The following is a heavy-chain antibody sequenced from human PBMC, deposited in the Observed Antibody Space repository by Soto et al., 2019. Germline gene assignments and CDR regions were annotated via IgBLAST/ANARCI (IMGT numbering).Heavy chain of an antibody. D-gene: IGHD3-10*01. CDR1: GYTFTSYD. J-gene: IGHJ6*03. CDR2: IIPNCGNT. V-gene: IGHV1-8*01. CDR3: ARAGLISGRGYYYMDV. Sequence: ASVKVSCKASGYTFTSYDINWVRQATGQGLEWMGWIIPNCGNTSYAQKFQGRVTMTRNTSTSTVYMELSSLRSEDTAVYYCARAGLISGRGYYYMDVWGKGTTVTVSS.